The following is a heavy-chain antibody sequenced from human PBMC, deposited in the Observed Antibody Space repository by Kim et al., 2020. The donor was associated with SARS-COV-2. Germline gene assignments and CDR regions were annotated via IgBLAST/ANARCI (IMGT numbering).Heavy chain of an antibody. V-gene: IGHV4-34*01. D-gene: IGHD3-9*01. J-gene: IGHJ5*02. Sequence: SETLSLTCAVYGGSFSGYYWRWIRQPPGKGLEWIGEINHSGSTNYNPSLKSQVTISVDTSKNQFSLKLSSVTAEDTAVYYCARRNPITIFRRPNLFDPWDQGTLVTVPS. CDR2: INHSGST. CDR1: GGSFSGYY. CDR3: ARRNPITIFRRPNLFDP.